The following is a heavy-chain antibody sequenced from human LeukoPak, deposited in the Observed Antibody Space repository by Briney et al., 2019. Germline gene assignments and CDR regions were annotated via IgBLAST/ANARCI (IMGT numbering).Heavy chain of an antibody. V-gene: IGHV1-8*01. CDR2: MNPSSGDT. CDR1: GYTFTGHD. Sequence: GASVKVSCKASGYTFTGHDINWVRQATGQGLEWMAWMNPSSGDTGYAEKFQGRVTLTRNTFTSTAYMEVSSLKSEDTAVYYRTRGPPHYGSDYWGQGTLITVSS. D-gene: IGHD4-17*01. CDR3: TRGPPHYGSDY. J-gene: IGHJ4*01.